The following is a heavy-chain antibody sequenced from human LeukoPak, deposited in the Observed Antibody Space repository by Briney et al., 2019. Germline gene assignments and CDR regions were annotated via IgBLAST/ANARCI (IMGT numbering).Heavy chain of an antibody. J-gene: IGHJ4*02. D-gene: IGHD3-3*01. V-gene: IGHV3-23*01. Sequence: GGSLRLSCAASGFIFNSYVMSWVRQAPGKGLEWVSGISGSGGGTYYADSVKGRFTISRDNSKNTLYLQMNSLRAEDTAVYYCAKGFLEWLSTPDYWGQGTLVTVSS. CDR3: AKGFLEWLSTPDY. CDR1: GFIFNSYV. CDR2: ISGSGGGT.